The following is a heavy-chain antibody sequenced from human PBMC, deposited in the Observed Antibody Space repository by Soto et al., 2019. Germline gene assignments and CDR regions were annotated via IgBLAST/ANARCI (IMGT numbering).Heavy chain of an antibody. Sequence: PGVSLRLSCAVSGLTFSTTWMTWVRQAPGKGLEWVSGISGSGGSTFYTDSVKGRFTISRDNSKNTLYLQMNSLRAEDTALYYCAKKSGYYYDAFDIWGQGTMVTVSS. CDR3: AKKSGYYYDAFDI. V-gene: IGHV3-23*01. CDR2: ISGSGGST. J-gene: IGHJ3*02. CDR1: GLTFSTTW. D-gene: IGHD3-22*01.